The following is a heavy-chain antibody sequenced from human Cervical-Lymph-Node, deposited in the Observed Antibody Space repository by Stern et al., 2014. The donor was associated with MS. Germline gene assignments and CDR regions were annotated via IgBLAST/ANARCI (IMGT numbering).Heavy chain of an antibody. CDR2: IYSDGDI. D-gene: IGHD4-17*01. V-gene: IGHV4-61*02. J-gene: IGHJ2*01. CDR1: GASISDANYF. CDR3: ATDRARPFTVTTWQSPHYYLDV. Sequence: QVQLQESGPGLVRPSQALSLTCSVSGASISDANYFWSWVRQSAGKGLEWIGRIYSDGDINCTPPLKTLATIAVDTPKNQSSLELSSVTAADTAVYYCATDRARPFTVTTWQSPHYYLDVWGRGTLVNVSS.